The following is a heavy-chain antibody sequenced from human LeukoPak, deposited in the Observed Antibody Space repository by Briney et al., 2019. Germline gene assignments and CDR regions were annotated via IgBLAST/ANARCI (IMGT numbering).Heavy chain of an antibody. V-gene: IGHV3-23*01. CDR2: ISDSGGST. D-gene: IGHD3/OR15-3a*01. CDR3: AKRGVVIRVILVGFHKEAYYFES. CDR1: GITLNNYG. J-gene: IGHJ4*02. Sequence: GGSLRLSRAVSGITLNNYGMTWVRQAPGKGLEWVAGISDSGGSTKYADSVKGRFTISRDNPKNTLYLKMNSLRAEDTAVYFCAKRGVVIRVILVGFHKEAYYFESWGQGALVTVSS.